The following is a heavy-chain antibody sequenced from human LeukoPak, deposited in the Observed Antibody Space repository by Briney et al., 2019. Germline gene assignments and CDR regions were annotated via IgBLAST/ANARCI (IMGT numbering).Heavy chain of an antibody. Sequence: SVKVSCKASGGTFSSYAISWVRQAPGQGLEWMGGIIPIFGTANYAQKFQGRVTITADESTGTAYMELSSLRSEDTAVYYCARVVVNLAVSVAGYYFDYWGQGTLVTVSS. CDR2: IIPIFGTA. D-gene: IGHD6-19*01. J-gene: IGHJ4*02. CDR1: GGTFSSYA. CDR3: ARVVVNLAVSVAGYYFDY. V-gene: IGHV1-69*13.